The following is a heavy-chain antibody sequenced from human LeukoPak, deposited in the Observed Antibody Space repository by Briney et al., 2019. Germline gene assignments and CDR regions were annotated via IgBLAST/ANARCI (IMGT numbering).Heavy chain of an antibody. J-gene: IGHJ4*02. V-gene: IGHV4-59*01. CDR2: IYHTGSS. Sequence: SETLSLTCTVSGGSISTYYWNWLRQPPGKGLEWIGYIYHTGSSDYNPSLKSRVSISVDTSKNQFSLKLSSVTAADTAVYYCAREGIAARPFDTWGQGTLVTVSS. CDR1: GGSISTYY. CDR3: AREGIAARPFDT. D-gene: IGHD6-6*01.